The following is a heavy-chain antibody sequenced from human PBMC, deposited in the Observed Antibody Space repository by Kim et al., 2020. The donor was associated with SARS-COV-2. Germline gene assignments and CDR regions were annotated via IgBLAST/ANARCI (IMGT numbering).Heavy chain of an antibody. CDR2: IYYSGST. J-gene: IGHJ4*02. D-gene: IGHD5-18*01. Sequence: SETLSLTCTVSGGSISSYYWNWIRQPPGKGLEWIVYIYYSGSTNYNPSLKSRVTISVDTSKNQFSLKVSSVTAADTAVYYCARGVVDTASYCFDYWGQGTLVTVSS. V-gene: IGHV4-59*01. CDR3: ARGVVDTASYCFDY. CDR1: GGSISSYY.